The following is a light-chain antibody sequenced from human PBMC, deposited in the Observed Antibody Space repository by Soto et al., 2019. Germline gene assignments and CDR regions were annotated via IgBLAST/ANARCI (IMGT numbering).Light chain of an antibody. J-gene: IGLJ2*01. CDR1: SSDVGAYNY. Sequence: QSALTQPASVSGSPGQSITISCTGTSSDVGAYNYVSWYQQHPGKAPKLMIYEVISRPSGVSNRFSGSKSGYTASLTISGLQAEDEADYFCNSYTSTCTLVFGGGTKLTVL. CDR3: NSYTSTCTLV. CDR2: EVI. V-gene: IGLV2-14*01.